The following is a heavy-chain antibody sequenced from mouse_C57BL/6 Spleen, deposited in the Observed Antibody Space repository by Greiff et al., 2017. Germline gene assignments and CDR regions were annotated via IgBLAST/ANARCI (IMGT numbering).Heavy chain of an antibody. J-gene: IGHJ2*01. D-gene: IGHD2-12*01. Sequence: VQLQQSGPELVKPGASVKISCKASGYSFTDYNMHWVKQSNGKSLEWIGVINPNYGTTSYNQKFKGKATLTVDQSSITAYMQLNSLTSEDSAVYYCARSAYYTRYYFDYWGQGTTLTVSS. V-gene: IGHV1-39*01. CDR1: GYSFTDYN. CDR3: ARSAYYTRYYFDY. CDR2: INPNYGTT.